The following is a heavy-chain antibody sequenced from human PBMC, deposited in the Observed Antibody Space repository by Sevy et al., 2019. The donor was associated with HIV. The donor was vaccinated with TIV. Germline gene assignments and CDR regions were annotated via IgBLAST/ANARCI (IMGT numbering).Heavy chain of an antibody. CDR1: GFTFSNYA. CDR2: INNGGST. J-gene: IGHJ4*02. CDR3: ASGDTTMIMDLDY. Sequence: GGSLRLSCGASGFTFSNYAMSWVRQAPGKGPEWVSGINNGGSTYYADSVKGRFTISRDNSKKMVFLQMNSLRAEDTAVYYCASGDTTMIMDLDYWGQGALVTVSS. D-gene: IGHD5-18*01. V-gene: IGHV3-23*01.